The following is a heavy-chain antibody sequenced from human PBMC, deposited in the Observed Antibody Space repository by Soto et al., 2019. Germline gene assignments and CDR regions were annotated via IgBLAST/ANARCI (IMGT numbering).Heavy chain of an antibody. J-gene: IGHJ5*02. CDR1: GGSFSGYY. CDR2: INHSGST. D-gene: IGHD2-15*01. V-gene: IGHV4-34*01. CDR3: ARSELFATFDP. Sequence: PSETRSLTCAVYGGSFSGYYWSWIRQPPGKGLEWIGEINHSGSTNYNPSLKSRVTISVDTSKNQFSLKLSSVTAADTAVYYCARSELFATFDPWGQGTLVTVSS.